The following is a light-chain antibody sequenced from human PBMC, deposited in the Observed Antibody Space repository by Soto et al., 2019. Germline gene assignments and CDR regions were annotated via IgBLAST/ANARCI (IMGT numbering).Light chain of an antibody. Sequence: QSVLTQPPSVSGAPGQTVTISCTGSSSNIGAGYNVHWYQQIPGTAPKLLIYADSHRPSGVPDRFSGSKSGTSASLAITGLQAEDEADYYCQSYDSGLSGSVFGGGTKVTVL. V-gene: IGLV1-40*01. CDR3: QSYDSGLSGSV. CDR1: SSNIGAGYN. CDR2: ADS. J-gene: IGLJ2*01.